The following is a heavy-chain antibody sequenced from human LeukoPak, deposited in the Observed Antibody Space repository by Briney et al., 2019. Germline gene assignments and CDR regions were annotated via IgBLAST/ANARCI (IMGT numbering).Heavy chain of an antibody. CDR3: AKDRCSNGIGCYYYYMDV. CDR1: GFTFSSYG. D-gene: IGHD2-8*01. J-gene: IGHJ6*03. CDR2: IQYDGSNE. V-gene: IGHV3-30*02. Sequence: GSLRLSCAASGFTFSSYGMHWVRPAPGKGLEWVAYIQYDGSNEQYAHSVKGRFRISRDSSKTILYLQMNSLRAEDTAVYYCAKDRCSNGIGCYYYYMDVWGKGTTVTISS.